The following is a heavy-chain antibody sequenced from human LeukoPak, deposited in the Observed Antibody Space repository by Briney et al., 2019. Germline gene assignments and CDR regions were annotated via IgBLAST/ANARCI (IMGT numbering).Heavy chain of an antibody. CDR1: GGSFSGYY. CDR3: AIKYYYYYGMDV. V-gene: IGHV4-34*01. J-gene: IGHJ6*02. Sequence: PSETLSLTCAVYGGSFSGYYWSWIRQPPGKGLEWIGEINHSGSTNYNPSLKSRVTISADKSISTAYLQWSSLKASDTAMYYCAIKYYYYYGMDVWGQGTTVTVSS. CDR2: INHSGST.